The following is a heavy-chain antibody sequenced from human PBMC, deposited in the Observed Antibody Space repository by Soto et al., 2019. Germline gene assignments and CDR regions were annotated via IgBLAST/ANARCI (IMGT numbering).Heavy chain of an antibody. V-gene: IGHV2-5*01. CDR2: IYWHDDK. CDR1: GFSLSASGVA. Sequence: QITLKESGPTLVKPTQTLTLTCTFSGFSLSASGVAVGWIRQSPGKALECLAFIYWHDDKRYIPSLESRLTITKDTSKNQVVLTMTNMDPVDTATYYCAHFSSMVNTGYFDYWGPGTLVTVSS. CDR3: AHFSSMVNTGYFDY. J-gene: IGHJ4*02. D-gene: IGHD4-17*01.